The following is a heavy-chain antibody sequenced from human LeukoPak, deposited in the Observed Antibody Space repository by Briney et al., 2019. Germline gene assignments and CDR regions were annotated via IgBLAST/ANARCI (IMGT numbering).Heavy chain of an antibody. CDR1: GGTFSSYA. V-gene: IGHV1-2*02. D-gene: IGHD5-18*01. CDR2: INPNSGGT. Sequence: ASVKVSCKASGGTFSSYAISWVRQAPGQGLEWMGWINPNSGGTNYAQKFQGRVTMTRDTSISTAYMELSRLRSDDTAVYYCARVTIQLWLAFDYWGQGTLVTVSS. CDR3: ARVTIQLWLAFDY. J-gene: IGHJ4*02.